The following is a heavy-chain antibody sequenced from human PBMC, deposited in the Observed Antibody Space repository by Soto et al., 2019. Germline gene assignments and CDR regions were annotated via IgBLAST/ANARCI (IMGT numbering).Heavy chain of an antibody. CDR3: AKSPNFYCSSYHCYKYYFDY. D-gene: IGHD2-2*01. CDR2: ISYDGSDK. Sequence: QEQLVESGGGVVLPGRSLRLSCAASGFTFNTFGMHWVRQAPGKGLEWVAVISYDGSDKYYSDSVRGRLTISRDNSMNTLYLQMNSLRSDDTAVYYCAKSPNFYCSSYHCYKYYFDYCGQGTLVTVSS. V-gene: IGHV3-30*18. CDR1: GFTFNTFG. J-gene: IGHJ4*02.